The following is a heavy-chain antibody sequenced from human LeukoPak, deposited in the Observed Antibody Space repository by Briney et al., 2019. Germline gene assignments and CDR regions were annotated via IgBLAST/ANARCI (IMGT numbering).Heavy chain of an antibody. D-gene: IGHD3-3*01. J-gene: IGHJ3*02. CDR2: IYYSGST. Sequence: SETLSLTCTVSGGSISSYYWSWIRQPPGKGLEWIGYIYYSGSTNYNPSLKSRVTISVDTSKNQFSLKLSSVTAADTAVYYCARPPYWSGYPNDAFDIWGQGTMVTVSS. V-gene: IGHV4-59*08. CDR3: ARPPYWSGYPNDAFDI. CDR1: GGSISSYY.